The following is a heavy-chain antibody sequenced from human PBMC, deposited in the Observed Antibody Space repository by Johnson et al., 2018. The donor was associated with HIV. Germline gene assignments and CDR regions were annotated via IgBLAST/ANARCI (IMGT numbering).Heavy chain of an antibody. Sequence: MQLVESGGGVVRPGRSLRLSCAASGFTFDDYGMNWIRQAPGKGLEWVSGINWNGGSTGYADSVKGRFTISRDNAKNSLYLQMNSLRAEDTAVYYCAKSLFSISWPYDAFDMWGQGTMVTVS. J-gene: IGHJ3*02. CDR1: GFTFDDYG. V-gene: IGHV3-20*04. D-gene: IGHD2/OR15-2a*01. CDR2: INWNGGST. CDR3: AKSLFSISWPYDAFDM.